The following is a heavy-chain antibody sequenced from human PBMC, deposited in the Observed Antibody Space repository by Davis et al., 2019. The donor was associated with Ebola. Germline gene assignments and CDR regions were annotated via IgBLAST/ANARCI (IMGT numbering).Heavy chain of an antibody. D-gene: IGHD2-2*03. J-gene: IGHJ3*02. CDR1: GFTFSNAW. CDR2: IKSKTDGGTT. Sequence: GESLKISCAASGFTFSNAWMSWVRQAPGKGLEWVGRIKSKTDGGTTDYAAPVKGRFTISRDNSKNTLYLQMNSLRAEDTAVYYCARDYLDIVVVPATSVAFDIWGQGTMVTVSS. CDR3: ARDYLDIVVVPATSVAFDI. V-gene: IGHV3-15*01.